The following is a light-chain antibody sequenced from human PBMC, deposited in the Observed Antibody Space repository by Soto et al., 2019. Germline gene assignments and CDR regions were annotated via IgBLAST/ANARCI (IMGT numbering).Light chain of an antibody. J-gene: IGLJ3*02. V-gene: IGLV1-40*01. CDR2: ANT. CDR1: CSNIGAHSD. Sequence: QSVLTQPPSLSGAPGQRVTISCTWSCSNIGAHSDIHWYQHLPGTAPKLLISANTNRPSGVPDRFSGSKSGTSASLAITGLQAEDEGDYYCQSYDTFLSASVFGGGTKLTVL. CDR3: QSYDTFLSASV.